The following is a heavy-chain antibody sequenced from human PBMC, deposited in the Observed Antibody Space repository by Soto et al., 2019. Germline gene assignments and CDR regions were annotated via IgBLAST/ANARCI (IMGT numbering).Heavy chain of an antibody. J-gene: IGHJ3*01. Sequence: EVQLVESGGNLVQPGGSLRLSCAASGFTFISYSMSWVRQAPGKGLEWVSYISNSGSIIHDADSVKGRFTISRDNAKNSLSLQMNSLRDEDTAVYYCVRVFASNSFDLWGQGTVVTVSS. CDR1: GFTFISYS. D-gene: IGHD3-3*01. V-gene: IGHV3-48*02. CDR2: ISNSGSII. CDR3: VRVFASNSFDL.